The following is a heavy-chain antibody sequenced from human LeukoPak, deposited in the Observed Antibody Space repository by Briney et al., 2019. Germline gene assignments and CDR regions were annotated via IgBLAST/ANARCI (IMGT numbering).Heavy chain of an antibody. CDR1: GFTFSSYD. CDR3: ASDYYDSSGYDPAGYFQH. CDR2: IGTAGDT. D-gene: IGHD3-22*01. Sequence: PGGSLRLSCAASGFTFSSYDMHWVRQATGKGLEWVSAIGTAGDTYYPGSVKGRFTISRENAKNSLYLQMNSLRAGGTAVYYCASDYYDSSGYDPAGYFQHWGQGTLVTVSS. J-gene: IGHJ1*01. V-gene: IGHV3-13*01.